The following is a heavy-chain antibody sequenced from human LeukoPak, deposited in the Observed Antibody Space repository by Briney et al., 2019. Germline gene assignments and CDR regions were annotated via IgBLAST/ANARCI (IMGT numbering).Heavy chain of an antibody. CDR2: ISSSGSTI. CDR1: GFAFSSYE. V-gene: IGHV3-48*03. J-gene: IGHJ6*02. Sequence: GGSLRLSCAASGFAFSSYEMNWVRQAPGKGLEWVSYISSSGSTIYYADSVKGRFTISRDNAKNSLYLQMNSPRAEDTAVYYCARVGSDYLARFPYYYYGMDVWGQGTTVAVSS. D-gene: IGHD4-17*01. CDR3: ARVGSDYLARFPYYYYGMDV.